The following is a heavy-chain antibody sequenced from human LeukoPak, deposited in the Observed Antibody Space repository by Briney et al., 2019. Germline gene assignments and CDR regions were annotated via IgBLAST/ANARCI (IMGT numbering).Heavy chain of an antibody. J-gene: IGHJ4*02. CDR2: IYPDDSDT. Sequence: GESLKISCKGAGYSFTSYWSGWVRQMRGKGLEWMGIIYPDDSDTRYSPSFQRQVTISAAKSISTAYLQWSSLKASDTAMYYCARIHTAMGFDYWGPGTLVTVSS. CDR1: GYSFTSYW. CDR3: ARIHTAMGFDY. V-gene: IGHV5-51*01. D-gene: IGHD5-18*01.